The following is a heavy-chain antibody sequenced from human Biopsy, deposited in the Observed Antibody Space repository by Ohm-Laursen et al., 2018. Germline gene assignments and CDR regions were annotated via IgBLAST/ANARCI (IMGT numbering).Heavy chain of an antibody. J-gene: IGHJ3*01. D-gene: IGHD2/OR15-2a*01. CDR2: IKRDGSQS. CDR3: TRDTTYYAGTTYYDALDV. CDR1: GFTFSIYW. Sequence: GSLSLSCAASGFTFSIYWKTWVCQAPGQGLEWVANIKRDGSQSNHADSEKGRFTISRDNAKNSLYLQMNSLRAEDTAVYYCTRDTTYYAGTTYYDALDVWGQGTTVTVSS. V-gene: IGHV3-7*01.